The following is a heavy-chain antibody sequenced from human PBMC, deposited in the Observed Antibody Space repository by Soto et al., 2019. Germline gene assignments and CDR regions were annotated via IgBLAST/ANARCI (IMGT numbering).Heavy chain of an antibody. CDR1: GSTFSAYG. Sequence: QVQLVESGGGVVQPGRSLRLSCTASGSTFSAYGMYWVRQAPGKGLEWVAVIWYDGSNKDYADSVKGRFTISRDNSKNTLYLQMDSLRAEDTAVYDCARVRGSKYGSGSYSGVDVWGQGTTVIVSS. D-gene: IGHD3-10*01. V-gene: IGHV3-33*01. CDR2: IWYDGSNK. J-gene: IGHJ6*02. CDR3: ARVRGSKYGSGSYSGVDV.